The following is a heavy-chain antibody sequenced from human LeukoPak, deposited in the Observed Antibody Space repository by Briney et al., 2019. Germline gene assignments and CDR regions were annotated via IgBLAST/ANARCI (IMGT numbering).Heavy chain of an antibody. CDR2: ISSSGRSI. D-gene: IGHD3-22*01. Sequence: SGGSLRLSCAASGFTFSSYEMNWVRQAPGKGLKWVSYISSSGRSIYNADSVKGRFTISRDNAKNSLYLQMNSLRAEDTAVYYCARLDSSGFDYWGQGTLVTVSS. J-gene: IGHJ4*02. V-gene: IGHV3-48*03. CDR1: GFTFSSYE. CDR3: ARLDSSGFDY.